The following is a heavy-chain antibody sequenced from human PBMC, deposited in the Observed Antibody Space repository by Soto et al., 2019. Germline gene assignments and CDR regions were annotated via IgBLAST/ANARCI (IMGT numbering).Heavy chain of an antibody. Sequence: SETLSLTCAVYGGSFSGYYWSWIRQPPGKGLEWIGEINHSGSTNYNPSLKSRVTISVDTSKNQFSLKLSSVTAADTAVYYCARAFGPLGELSDPGPYYFDYWGQGTLVTVSS. D-gene: IGHD3-16*02. V-gene: IGHV4-34*01. CDR3: ARAFGPLGELSDPGPYYFDY. J-gene: IGHJ4*02. CDR1: GGSFSGYY. CDR2: INHSGST.